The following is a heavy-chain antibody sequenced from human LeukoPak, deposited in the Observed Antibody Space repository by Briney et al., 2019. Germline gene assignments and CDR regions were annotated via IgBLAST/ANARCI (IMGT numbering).Heavy chain of an antibody. CDR3: AKTPTEYSSGWYYWFDP. Sequence: KPGGSLRLSCAASGFTFSSYAMSWVRQAPGKGLEWVSAISGSGGSTYYADSVKGRFTISRDNSKNTLYLQMNSLRAEDTAVYYYAKTPTEYSSGWYYWFDPWGQGTLVTVSS. CDR2: ISGSGGST. J-gene: IGHJ5*02. D-gene: IGHD6-19*01. V-gene: IGHV3-23*01. CDR1: GFTFSSYA.